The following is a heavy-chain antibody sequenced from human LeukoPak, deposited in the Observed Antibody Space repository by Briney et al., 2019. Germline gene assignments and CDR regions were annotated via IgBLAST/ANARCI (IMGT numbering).Heavy chain of an antibody. CDR1: GFTFSSYA. CDR2: ISGSGGST. CDR3: AKGGTGDLSTSLYYYGMDV. J-gene: IGHJ6*04. V-gene: IGHV3-23*01. Sequence: GGSLRLSCAASGFTFSSYAMSWVRQAPGKGLEWVSAISGSGGSTYYADSVKGRFTISRDNSKNTLYLQMNSLRAEDTAVYYCAKGGTGDLSTSLYYYGMDVWGKGTTVTVSS. D-gene: IGHD2/OR15-2a*01.